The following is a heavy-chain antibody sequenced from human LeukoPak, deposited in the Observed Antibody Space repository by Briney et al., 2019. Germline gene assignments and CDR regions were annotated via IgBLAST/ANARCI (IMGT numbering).Heavy chain of an antibody. CDR1: GFSFSTYD. J-gene: IGHJ4*02. CDR2: ISSDGSHK. D-gene: IGHD3-9*01. V-gene: IGHV3-30*18. CDR3: AKGSIDWYYFDY. Sequence: GGSLRLACAASGFSFSTYDMHWVRQAPGKGLEWVAVISSDGSHKYWADAVKGRFTISRDNSKNTVYLQMNSLRAEDTAVYYCAKGSIDWYYFDYWGQGTLVTVSS.